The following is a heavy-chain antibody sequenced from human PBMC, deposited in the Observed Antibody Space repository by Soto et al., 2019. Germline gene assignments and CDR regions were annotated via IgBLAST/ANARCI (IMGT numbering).Heavy chain of an antibody. J-gene: IGHJ4*02. Sequence: ASETLSLTCIVSGGSISSSDYYWGWIRQPPGKGLEWIGSISYNGNTYYNPSLKSRVTISVDTSKNQFSLKLSSVTAADTAVYFCARLSDYGDYGVVYWGQGTLVTVSS. CDR1: GGSISSSDYY. V-gene: IGHV4-39*01. CDR3: ARLSDYGDYGVVY. CDR2: ISYNGNT. D-gene: IGHD4-17*01.